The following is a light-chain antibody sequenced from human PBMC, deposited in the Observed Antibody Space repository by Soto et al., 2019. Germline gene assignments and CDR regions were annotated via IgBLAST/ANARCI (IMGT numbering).Light chain of an antibody. Sequence: EIVMTQFPATLSKSPGESATFSCRASQSISTKLAWYQQRPGQAPRLLMYGASTGATGIPARFSGSRSGTDFTLTISSLEPEDFAVYYCQQRSNWPITFGQGTRLEIK. CDR3: QQRSNWPIT. J-gene: IGKJ5*01. CDR1: QSISTK. CDR2: GAS. V-gene: IGKV3-11*01.